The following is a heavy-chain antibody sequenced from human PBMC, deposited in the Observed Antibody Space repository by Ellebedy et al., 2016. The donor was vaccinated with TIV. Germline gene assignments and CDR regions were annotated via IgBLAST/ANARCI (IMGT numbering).Heavy chain of an antibody. CDR1: GFSLTGSD. Sequence: PGGSLRLSCAASGFSLTGSDLHWVRRPAGKGLEWVSASGAAGDTYYPDSMRGRFTISRESAKNSFYLQMNSLTAGDTAVYYCARGGPGGDNWFFGLWGRGTRVTVSS. V-gene: IGHV3-13*01. J-gene: IGHJ2*01. D-gene: IGHD3-10*01. CDR2: SGAAGDT. CDR3: ARGGPGGDNWFFGL.